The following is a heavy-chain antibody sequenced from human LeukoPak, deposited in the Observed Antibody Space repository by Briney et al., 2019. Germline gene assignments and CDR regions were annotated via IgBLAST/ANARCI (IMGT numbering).Heavy chain of an antibody. CDR2: ISAYNGNT. V-gene: IGHV1-18*01. J-gene: IGHJ6*02. CDR1: GYTFTSYG. CDR3: ARGPTIFGVVIDYYYYGMDV. Sequence: ASVKVSCKASGYTFTSYGISWVRQAPGQGLEWMGWISAYNGNTNYAQKLQGRVTMTTDTSTSTAYMELRSLRSDDTAVYYCARGPTIFGVVIDYYYYGMDVWGQGTTVTVSS. D-gene: IGHD3-3*01.